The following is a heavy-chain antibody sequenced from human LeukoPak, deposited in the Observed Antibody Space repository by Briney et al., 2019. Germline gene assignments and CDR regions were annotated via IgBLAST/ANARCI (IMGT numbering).Heavy chain of an antibody. CDR1: GFIFSSYW. Sequence: PGGSLRLSCGASGFIFSSYWMSWVRQAPGKGLEWVANIKEDGSETHYEDSVKGRFTISRDNAKYSLYVQMNSLRAEDTAVYYCARNPWFGEGMGMDVWGQGTTVTVSS. CDR3: ARNPWFGEGMGMDV. V-gene: IGHV3-7*01. J-gene: IGHJ6*02. D-gene: IGHD3-10*01. CDR2: IKEDGSET.